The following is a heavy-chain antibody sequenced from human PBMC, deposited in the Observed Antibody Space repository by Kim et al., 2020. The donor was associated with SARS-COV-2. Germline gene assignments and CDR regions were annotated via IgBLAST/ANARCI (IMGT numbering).Heavy chain of an antibody. CDR1: GFTFSSYS. J-gene: IGHJ6*02. CDR2: ISSSSSTI. CDR3: ARGITMVRGAIPVGMDV. Sequence: GGSLRLSCAASGFTFSSYSMNWVRQAPGKGLEWVSYISSSSSTIYYADSVKGRFTISRDNAKNSLYLQMNSLRDEDTAVYYCARGITMVRGAIPVGMDVWGQGTTVTVSS. V-gene: IGHV3-48*02. D-gene: IGHD3-10*01.